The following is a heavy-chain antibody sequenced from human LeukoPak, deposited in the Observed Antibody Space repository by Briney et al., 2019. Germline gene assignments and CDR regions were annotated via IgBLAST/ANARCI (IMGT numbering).Heavy chain of an antibody. V-gene: IGHV3-23*01. CDR1: GFTVSSNY. Sequence: PGGSLRLSCAASGFTVSSNYMNWVRQAPGKGLEWVSAISGSGGSTYYADSVKGRFTISRDNSKNTLYLQMNSLRAEDTAVYYCAKFGSSGYYPYYGMDVWGQGTTVTVSS. CDR2: ISGSGGST. CDR3: AKFGSSGYYPYYGMDV. D-gene: IGHD3-22*01. J-gene: IGHJ6*02.